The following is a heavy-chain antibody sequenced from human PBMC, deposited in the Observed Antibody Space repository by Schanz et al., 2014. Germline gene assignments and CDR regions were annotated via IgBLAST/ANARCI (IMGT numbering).Heavy chain of an antibody. Sequence: QLQLVESGGGVVQPGRSLRLSCAASGFTFSAFGMHWVRQAPGKGLEWVSAINTADTTYYADSVKGRFTVSRDNSKNTVYLHMNSLRDEDTAVYYCAKDMNREATAPESWGQGTLVVVSS. D-gene: IGHD5-12*01. V-gene: IGHV3-NL1*01. CDR2: INTADTT. CDR3: AKDMNREATAPES. J-gene: IGHJ5*02. CDR1: GFTFSAFG.